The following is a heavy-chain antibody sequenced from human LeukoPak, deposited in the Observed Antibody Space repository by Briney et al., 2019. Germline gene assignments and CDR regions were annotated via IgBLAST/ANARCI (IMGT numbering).Heavy chain of an antibody. CDR2: IYTSGST. CDR3: ARHGGRSGWFDP. J-gene: IGHJ5*02. CDR1: GGSISSYY. Sequence: PSESLSLTCTVSGGSISSYYWSWIRQPPGKGLEWTGYIYTSGSTNYNPSLKSRVTISVDTSKNQFSLKLSSVTAADTAVYYCARHGGRSGWFDPWGQGTLVTVSS. D-gene: IGHD3-16*01. V-gene: IGHV4-4*09.